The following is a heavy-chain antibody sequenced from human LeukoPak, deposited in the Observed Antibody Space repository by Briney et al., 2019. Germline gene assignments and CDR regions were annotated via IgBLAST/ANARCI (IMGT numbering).Heavy chain of an antibody. J-gene: IGHJ3*01. Sequence: PGESLKISCQGSGYGFSSYWIGWVRQMPGKGLEWMVVIFPHDSDTTYSPSFQGQISFSADRSINTAYLQWHSLKASDTAIYYCARRPAGRAGFDLWGQGTLVIVSA. CDR1: GYGFSSYW. V-gene: IGHV5-51*01. D-gene: IGHD6-13*01. CDR3: ARRPAGRAGFDL. CDR2: IFPHDSDT.